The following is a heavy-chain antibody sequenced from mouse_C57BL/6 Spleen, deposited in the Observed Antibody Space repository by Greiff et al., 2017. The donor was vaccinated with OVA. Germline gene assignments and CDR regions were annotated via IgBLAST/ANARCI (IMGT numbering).Heavy chain of an antibody. CDR3: ARGRRQYYFDY. CDR2: ISSGSSTI. Sequence: EVKVVESGGGLVKPGGSLKLSCAASGFTFSDYGMHWVRQAPEKGLEWVAYISSGSSTIYYADTVKGRFTISRDNAKNTLFLQMTSLRSEDTAMYYCARGRRQYYFDYWGQGTTLTVSS. V-gene: IGHV5-17*01. J-gene: IGHJ2*01. CDR1: GFTFSDYG. D-gene: IGHD1-1*01.